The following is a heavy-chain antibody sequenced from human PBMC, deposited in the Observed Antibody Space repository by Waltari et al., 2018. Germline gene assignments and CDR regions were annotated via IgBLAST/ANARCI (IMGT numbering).Heavy chain of an antibody. CDR3: ARVRGYSYGYSDY. CDR2: IYYSGST. D-gene: IGHD5-18*01. Sequence: QVQLQESGPGLVKPSETLSLTCTVPGGSISSYYWSWIRQPPGKGLEWIGYIYYSGSTNYNPSLKSRVTISVDTSKNQFSLKLSSVTAADTVVYYCARVRGYSYGYSDYWGQGTLVTVSS. CDR1: GGSISSYY. V-gene: IGHV4-59*01. J-gene: IGHJ4*02.